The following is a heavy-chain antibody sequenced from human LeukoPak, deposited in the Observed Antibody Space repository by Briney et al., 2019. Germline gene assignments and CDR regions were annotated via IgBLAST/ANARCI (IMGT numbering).Heavy chain of an antibody. J-gene: IGHJ6*02. CDR3: ARVIGSLDV. D-gene: IGHD3-10*01. CDR1: GFTFSSYA. V-gene: IGHV3-23*01. CDR2: ISGSGGST. Sequence: GGSLRLSCAASGFTFSSYAMSWVRQAPGKGLEWVSGISGSGGSTYYADSVKGRFTISRDNSMNTLYLQINSLRAEDTAVYYCARVIGSLDVWGQGTTVTVSS.